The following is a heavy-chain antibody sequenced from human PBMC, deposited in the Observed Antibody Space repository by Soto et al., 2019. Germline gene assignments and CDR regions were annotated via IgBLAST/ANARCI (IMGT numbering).Heavy chain of an antibody. J-gene: IGHJ3*02. CDR1: GGTFSSYA. CDR3: ARGVQLVPDAFDI. D-gene: IGHD1-1*01. V-gene: IGHV1-69*13. CDR2: IIPIFGTA. Sequence: SVKVSCKASGGTFSSYAISWVRQAPGQGLEWMGGIIPIFGTANYAQKFQGRVTITADESTGTAYMELSSLRSEDTAVYYCARGVQLVPDAFDIWGQGTMVTVSS.